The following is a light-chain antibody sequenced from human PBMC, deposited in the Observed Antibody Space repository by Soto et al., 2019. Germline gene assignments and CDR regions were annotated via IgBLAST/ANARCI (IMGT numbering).Light chain of an antibody. CDR2: EVS. Sequence: QSVLTQPASVSGPPGQSITISCTGTSSDVGAYNYVSWYQQHPGKAPKLMIYEVSNRPSGVSNRFSGSKSVNTASLTISGLQAEDEADYYCSSYISSSTLVFGTGTKVTVL. CDR3: SSYISSSTLV. J-gene: IGLJ1*01. V-gene: IGLV2-14*01. CDR1: SSDVGAYNY.